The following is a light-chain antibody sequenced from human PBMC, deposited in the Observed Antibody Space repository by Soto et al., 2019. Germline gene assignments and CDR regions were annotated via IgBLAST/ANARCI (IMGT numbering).Light chain of an antibody. CDR1: HSVSSN. V-gene: IGKV3-15*01. CDR2: GAS. J-gene: IGKJ4*01. Sequence: EIVMTQSPATLSVSPGERATFSCRASHSVSSNLAWYQQKPGQAPRLLIYGASIRATGIPARFSGSGSGTEFTLTISTLQSEDFAVYYCQQHNNWPLTFGGGTKVDIK. CDR3: QQHNNWPLT.